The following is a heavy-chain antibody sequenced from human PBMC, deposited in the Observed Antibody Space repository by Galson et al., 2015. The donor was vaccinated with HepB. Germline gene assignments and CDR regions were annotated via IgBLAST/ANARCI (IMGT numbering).Heavy chain of an antibody. J-gene: IGHJ4*02. CDR3: ARDRPPTYSGWYPYLDY. V-gene: IGHV3-30*04. D-gene: IGHD6-19*01. Sequence: SLRLSCAASGFTFSSYAMHWVRQAPGKGLEWVAVISYDGSNKYYADSVKGRFTISRDNSKNTLYLQMNSLRAEDTAVYYCARDRPPTYSGWYPYLDYWGQGTLVTVSS. CDR1: GFTFSSYA. CDR2: ISYDGSNK.